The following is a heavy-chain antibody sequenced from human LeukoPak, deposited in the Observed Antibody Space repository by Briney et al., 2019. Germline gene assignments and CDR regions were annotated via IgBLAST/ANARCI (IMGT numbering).Heavy chain of an antibody. CDR1: VGTFSSYA. CDR2: IIPIFGTA. J-gene: IGHJ4*02. V-gene: IGHV1-69*01. D-gene: IGHD3-22*01. Sequence: SVKVSSKASVGTFSSYAISWVRQAPGQRLEWMGGIIPIFGTANYAQKFQGRVTITADESTSTAYMELSSLRSEDTAVYYCASPAAQSYYYDSSGYSLDYWGQGTLVTVSS. CDR3: ASPAAQSYYYDSSGYSLDY.